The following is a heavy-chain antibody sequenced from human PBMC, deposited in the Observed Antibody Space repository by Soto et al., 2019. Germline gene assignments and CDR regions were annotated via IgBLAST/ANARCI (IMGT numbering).Heavy chain of an antibody. Sequence: ASVKVSCKASGYTFTSYGISWVRQAPGQGLEWMGWISAYNGNTNYAQKLQGRVTMTTDTSTSTAYMELRSLRSDDTAVYYCARGEDSVGGTTVFDYWGQGTLVTVSS. D-gene: IGHD1-7*01. CDR2: ISAYNGNT. J-gene: IGHJ4*02. CDR3: ARGEDSVGGTTVFDY. V-gene: IGHV1-18*01. CDR1: GYTFTSYG.